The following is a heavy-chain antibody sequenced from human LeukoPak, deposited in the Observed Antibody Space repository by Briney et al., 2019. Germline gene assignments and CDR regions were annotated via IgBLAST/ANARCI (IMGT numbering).Heavy chain of an antibody. V-gene: IGHV4-4*07. CDR3: ARGGSGWYGNYYYGMDV. J-gene: IGHJ6*02. Sequence: SETLSLTCTVSCGSISSYYWSWIRQPAGKGLEWIGRIYTSGSTNYNPSLKSRVTISGDTSKNQFSLKPSSVTAADTAVYYCARGGSGWYGNYYYGMDVWGQGTTVTVSS. D-gene: IGHD6-19*01. CDR2: IYTSGST. CDR1: CGSISSYY.